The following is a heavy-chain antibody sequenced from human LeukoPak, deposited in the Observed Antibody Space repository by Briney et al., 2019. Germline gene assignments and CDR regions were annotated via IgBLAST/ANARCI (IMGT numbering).Heavy chain of an antibody. J-gene: IGHJ4*01. CDR2: IKQDGSEE. Sequence: AGGSLRLSCAASGFSFSSYWMNWVRQAPGKGLEWVANIKQDGSEEYYVDSLKGRFTISRDNAKNSVYLQMNNLRADDTAVYYCARGHYSPXDHCFDYWGXGSLVTVS. CDR3: ARGHYSPXDHCFDY. V-gene: IGHV3-7*01. D-gene: IGHD5-18*01. CDR1: GFSFSSYW.